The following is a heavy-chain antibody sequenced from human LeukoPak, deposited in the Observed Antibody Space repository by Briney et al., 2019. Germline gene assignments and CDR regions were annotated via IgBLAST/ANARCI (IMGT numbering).Heavy chain of an antibody. J-gene: IGHJ5*02. V-gene: IGHV1-2*02. CDR3: AARYDSTGRKT. CDR2: INPNSGNT. Sequence: APVKVSCKASGYTFTGYFIHWVRQAPGQGPEWMGYINPNSGNTKFAQKFQDRVTLTRDTSINIVYMEMSGLTSDDTAIYYCAARYDSTGRKTWGQGTLVIVSS. CDR1: GYTFTGYF. D-gene: IGHD3-22*01.